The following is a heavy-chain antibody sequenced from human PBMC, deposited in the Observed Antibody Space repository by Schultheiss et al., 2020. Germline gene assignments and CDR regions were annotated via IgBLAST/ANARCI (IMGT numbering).Heavy chain of an antibody. J-gene: IGHJ4*02. CDR1: GFAFSRYD. CDR2: ISYDGSNK. Sequence: GGSLRLSCTASGFAFSRYDMHWVRQAPGKGLNWVAFISYDGSNKDYADSVKGRFTISRDNSKNTLYLQMNSLRAEDTAVYYCASAEDYGDYRDYFDYWGPGTLVTVAS. V-gene: IGHV3-30*03. CDR3: ASAEDYGDYRDYFDY. D-gene: IGHD4-17*01.